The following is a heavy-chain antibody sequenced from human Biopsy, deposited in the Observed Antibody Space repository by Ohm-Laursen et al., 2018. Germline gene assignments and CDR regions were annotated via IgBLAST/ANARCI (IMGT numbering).Heavy chain of an antibody. Sequence: SETLSLTCSVSVGSVSSSNYYWNWIRQTPGKGLEWIGFIYNTERTNYNPSLKSRVTISLDTSKNQFSLELSSVIPSDTAVYYCAIDRVPRRGVMPVYYYGMDVWGQGSTVTVSS. J-gene: IGHJ6*02. CDR1: VGSVSSSNYY. D-gene: IGHD2-21*01. CDR2: IYNTERT. V-gene: IGHV4-61*01. CDR3: AIDRVPRRGVMPVYYYGMDV.